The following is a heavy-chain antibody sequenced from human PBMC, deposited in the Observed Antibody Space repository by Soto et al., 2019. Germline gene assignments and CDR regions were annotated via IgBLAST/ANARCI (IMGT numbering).Heavy chain of an antibody. Sequence: QITLKESGHTLVKPTQPLTLTCTVSGFSLSTRGTTLGWIRQPPGEAPEWLALGEQYSPSLQSRLTFTKDTSKNQVVLTMTDMEPVDTGTYYCTLRDESSRGPIYWGQGILVTVSS. D-gene: IGHD3-22*01. J-gene: IGHJ4*02. CDR3: TLRDESSRGPIY. CDR1: GFSLSTRGTT. CDR2: GE. V-gene: IGHV2-5*01.